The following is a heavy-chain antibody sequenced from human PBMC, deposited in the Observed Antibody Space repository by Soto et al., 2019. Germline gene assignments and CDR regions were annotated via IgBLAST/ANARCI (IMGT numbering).Heavy chain of an antibody. CDR3: ARDKRDLRFLEWSYYFDY. V-gene: IGHV3-30*14. CDR1: GFTFSSSA. CDR2: ISYDGSNK. J-gene: IGHJ4*02. D-gene: IGHD3-3*01. Sequence: QVQLVESGGGVVQPGRSLRLSCAASGFTFSSSAMHWVRQAPGKGLELVAVISYDGSNKYYADSVKGRFTISRDNSNHTLYLQMNSLRAEDTAVYYCARDKRDLRFLEWSYYFDYWGQGTLVTVSS.